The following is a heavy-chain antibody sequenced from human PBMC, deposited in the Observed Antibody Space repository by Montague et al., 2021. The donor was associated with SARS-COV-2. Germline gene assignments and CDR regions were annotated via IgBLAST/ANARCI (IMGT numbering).Heavy chain of an antibody. J-gene: IGHJ3*02. CDR3: ARAYMVGDAFDI. V-gene: IGHV4-59*08. CDR1: GGSIRSYY. CDR2: IYYSGST. Sequence: SETLSLTCTVSGGSIRSYYWSWIRQSPGKGLEWIGYIYYSGSTNYNPSLKSRVTISVDTSTNQFSLRLSSVTAAATAVVYCARAYMVGDAFDIWGQGTMVTVSS. D-gene: IGHD1-26*01.